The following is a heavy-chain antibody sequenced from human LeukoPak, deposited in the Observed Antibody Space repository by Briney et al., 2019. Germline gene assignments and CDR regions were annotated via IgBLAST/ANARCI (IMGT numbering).Heavy chain of an antibody. CDR2: TYYRSKWYN. J-gene: IGHJ6*03. Sequence: SQTLSLTCAISGDSVSSNSAAWNWIRQSPSRGLEWLGRTYYRSKWYNDYAVSVKSRITINPDTSKNQFSLQLNSVTPEDTAVYNCARESRGGSSGWTINYYYYYMDVWGKGTTVTVSS. CDR1: GDSVSSNSAA. D-gene: IGHD6-19*01. CDR3: ARESRGGSSGWTINYYYYYMDV. V-gene: IGHV6-1*01.